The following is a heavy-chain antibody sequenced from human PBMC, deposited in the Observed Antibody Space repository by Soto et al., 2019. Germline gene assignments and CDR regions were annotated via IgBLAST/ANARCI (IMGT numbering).Heavy chain of an antibody. CDR1: GVTFSSYA. CDR3: AQARANMGLDAEYFHH. D-gene: IGHD5-12*01. V-gene: IGHV3-23*01. CDR2: ISGSGGST. J-gene: IGHJ1*01. Sequence: GGSLSLSCAASGVTFSSYAMSGVRQAPGKGLEWVSAISGSGGSTYYADSVKGRFTISRDNSKNTLYLQMNSLSAEDTAVYYCAQARANMGLDAEYFHHWGQGTLVTVSS.